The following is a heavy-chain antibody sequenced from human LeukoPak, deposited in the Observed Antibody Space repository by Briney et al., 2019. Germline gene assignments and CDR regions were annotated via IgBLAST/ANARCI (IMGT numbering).Heavy chain of an antibody. CDR1: GDSVSSNSAA. CDR2: TYYRSKWYN. Sequence: SQTLSLTCAISGDSVSSNSAAWNWIRQSPSRGLEWLGRTYYRSKWYNDYAVSVKSRITINPDTSKNQFSLQLNSVTPEDTAVYYCARGTRGENTIFGVVNGDDAFDIWGQGTMVTVPS. J-gene: IGHJ3*02. D-gene: IGHD3-3*01. CDR3: ARGTRGENTIFGVVNGDDAFDI. V-gene: IGHV6-1*01.